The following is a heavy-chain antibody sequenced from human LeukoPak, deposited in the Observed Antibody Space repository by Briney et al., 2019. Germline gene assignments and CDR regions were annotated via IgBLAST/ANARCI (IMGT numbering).Heavy chain of an antibody. V-gene: IGHV1-18*01. J-gene: IGHJ4*02. CDR2: ISAYNGNT. Sequence: ASVKVSCKASGYTFTRFGISWVRQAPGQGLEWMGWISAYNGNTNYAQKLQGRVTMTTDTSTSTANMELRSLRSDDTAVYYCARVPGYGDPFDYWGQGTLVTVSS. D-gene: IGHD4-17*01. CDR1: GYTFTRFG. CDR3: ARVPGYGDPFDY.